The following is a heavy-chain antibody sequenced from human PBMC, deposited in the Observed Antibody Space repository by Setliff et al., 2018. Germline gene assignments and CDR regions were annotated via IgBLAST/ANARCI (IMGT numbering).Heavy chain of an antibody. J-gene: IGHJ6*02. Sequence: SETLSLTCAVSGYSISSGYYWSWIRQPPGKGLEWIGSIYYSGSTYYNPSLKSRVTISVDTSKNQFSLKLSSVTAADTAVYYCARVAQYSSSSFYYYYYGMDVWGQGTTVTV. CDR3: ARVAQYSSSSFYYYYYGMDV. CDR1: GYSISSGYY. CDR2: IYYSGST. V-gene: IGHV4-38-2*01. D-gene: IGHD6-6*01.